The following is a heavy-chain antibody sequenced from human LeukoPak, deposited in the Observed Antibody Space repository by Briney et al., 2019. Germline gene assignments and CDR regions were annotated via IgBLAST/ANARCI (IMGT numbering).Heavy chain of an antibody. D-gene: IGHD6-6*01. Sequence: GGSLRLSCAASGFTFSSYGMHWVRQAPGKGLEWVAVISYDGSNKYYADSVKGRFTISRDNPKNTLYLQMNSLRAEDTAVYYCARGDGYSSSSDYWGQGTLVTVSS. CDR1: GFTFSSYG. J-gene: IGHJ4*02. V-gene: IGHV3-30*03. CDR3: ARGDGYSSSSDY. CDR2: ISYDGSNK.